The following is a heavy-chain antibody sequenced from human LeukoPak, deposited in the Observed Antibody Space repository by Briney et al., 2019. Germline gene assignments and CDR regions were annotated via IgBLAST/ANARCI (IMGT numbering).Heavy chain of an antibody. CDR1: GFTFSSYA. D-gene: IGHD5-24*01. Sequence: GGSLRLSCAASGFTFSSYAMSWVRQAPGKGLEWVSAISGSGGRTYYADSVKGRFTISRDNSNNTLHLKMNSLRAEDTAVYYCAKDRAKRWLQSSSKSSRWGQGTLVTVSS. J-gene: IGHJ4*02. CDR3: AKDRAKRWLQSSSKSSR. CDR2: ISGSGGRT. V-gene: IGHV3-23*01.